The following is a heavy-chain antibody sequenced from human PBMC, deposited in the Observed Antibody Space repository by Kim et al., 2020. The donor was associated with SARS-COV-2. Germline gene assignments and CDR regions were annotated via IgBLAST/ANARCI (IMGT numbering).Heavy chain of an antibody. J-gene: IGHJ4*02. D-gene: IGHD6-19*01. CDR3: AREGHSSGRAGTFDN. CDR1: GFTFGSAH. CDR2: ISADESNK. Sequence: GGSLRLSCAGSGFTFGSAHMHWVRQAPGKGLEWVALISADESNKDYVDSVKGRFTVSRDNSQNTLFLQIDSLTAEDTAVYYCAREGHSSGRAGTFDNWGQGTLVTVS. V-gene: IGHV3-30*03.